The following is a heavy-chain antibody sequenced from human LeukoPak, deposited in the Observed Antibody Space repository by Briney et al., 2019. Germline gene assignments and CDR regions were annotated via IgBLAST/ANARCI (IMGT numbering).Heavy chain of an antibody. CDR2: ISAYNGNT. CDR1: GYTFTSNA. D-gene: IGHD3-22*01. CDR3: ARHYYDSSGYNWFDP. V-gene: IGHV1-18*01. J-gene: IGHJ5*02. Sequence: GASVKVSCKASGYTFTSNAISWVRQAPGQGLEWMGWISAYNGNTNYAQKLQGRVTMTTDTSTSTAYMELRSLRSDDTAVYYCARHYYDSSGYNWFDPWGQGTLVTVSS.